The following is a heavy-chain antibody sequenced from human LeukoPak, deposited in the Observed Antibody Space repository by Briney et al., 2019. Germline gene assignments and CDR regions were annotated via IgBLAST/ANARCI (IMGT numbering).Heavy chain of an antibody. CDR3: ARERSGSYFTFDF. Sequence: GGSLRLSCAASGFTVSSNYMSWVRQAPGKGLEWVSVIYSGGSTYYADSVKGRFTISRHNSKNTLYLQMNSLRAEDTAVYFCARERSGSYFTFDFWGQGTVVTVSS. CDR1: GFTVSSNY. V-gene: IGHV3-53*04. CDR2: IYSGGST. D-gene: IGHD1-26*01. J-gene: IGHJ3*01.